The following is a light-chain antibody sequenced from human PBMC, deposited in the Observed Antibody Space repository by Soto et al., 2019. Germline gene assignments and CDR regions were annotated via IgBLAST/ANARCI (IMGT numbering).Light chain of an antibody. V-gene: IGLV2-14*03. CDR3: SSYSSSTTHVV. CDR2: DVT. J-gene: IGLJ2*01. CDR1: SSDVDDFNY. Sequence: QSALTQPASVSGSPGRSVTISCTGTSSDVDDFNYVSWYQHLPGRAPKLIIYDVTNRPSGISYRFSASKSGRTASLTISGLQAEDEAYYYCSSYSSSTTHVVFGGGTKLTVL.